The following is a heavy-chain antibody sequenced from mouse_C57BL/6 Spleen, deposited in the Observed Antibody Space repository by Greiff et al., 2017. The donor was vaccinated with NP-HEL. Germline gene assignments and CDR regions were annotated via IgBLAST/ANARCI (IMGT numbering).Heavy chain of an antibody. Sequence: EVQLQQSGPVLVKPGASVKMSCKASGYTFTDYYMNWVKQSHGKSLEWIGVINPYNGGTSYNQKFKGKATLTVDKSSSTAYMELNSLTSEDSAVYYCARAYGGDYFDYWGQGTTLTVSS. CDR1: GYTFTDYY. D-gene: IGHD1-1*01. CDR3: ARAYGGDYFDY. J-gene: IGHJ2*01. V-gene: IGHV1-19*01. CDR2: INPYNGGT.